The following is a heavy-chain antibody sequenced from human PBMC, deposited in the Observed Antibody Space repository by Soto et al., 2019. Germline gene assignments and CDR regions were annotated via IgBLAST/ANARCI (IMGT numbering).Heavy chain of an antibody. J-gene: IGHJ4*02. CDR2: ISGSAGTT. CDR1: GFIFSDFA. CDR3: ATSPKLWATMYLFDY. Sequence: PGGSLRLSCAASGFIFSDFALSWVRQAPGKGLEWVSSISGSAGTTYYADSVKGRFTISRDNSKNTLYLQMNTLRAEDTAVYYSATSPKLWATMYLFDYWGQGTLVTVSS. V-gene: IGHV3-23*01. D-gene: IGHD3-16*01.